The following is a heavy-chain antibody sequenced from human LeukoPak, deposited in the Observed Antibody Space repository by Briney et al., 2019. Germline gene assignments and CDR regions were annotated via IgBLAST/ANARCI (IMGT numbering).Heavy chain of an antibody. Sequence: SGTLSLTCAVSGGSISSSNWWSWVRQPPGKGLEWIGEIYHSGSTNYNPSLKSRVTISVDKSKNQFSLKLSSVTAADTAVYYCASSRVPYGSARGGAFDIWGQGTMVTVSS. J-gene: IGHJ3*02. D-gene: IGHD3-10*01. CDR2: IYHSGST. V-gene: IGHV4-4*02. CDR1: GGSISSSNW. CDR3: ASSRVPYGSARGGAFDI.